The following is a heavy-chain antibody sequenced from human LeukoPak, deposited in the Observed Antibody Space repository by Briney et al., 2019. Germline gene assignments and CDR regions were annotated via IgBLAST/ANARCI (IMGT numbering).Heavy chain of an antibody. J-gene: IGHJ3*02. CDR2: ISWNSGSI. Sequence: GGSLRLSCAASGFTFDDYAMHWVRQAPGKGLEWVSGISWNSGSIGYADSVKGRFTISRDNAKNSLYLHMNSLRAEDTALYYCAKDILRVGADDAFDIWGQGTMVTVSS. V-gene: IGHV3-9*01. CDR1: GFTFDDYA. CDR3: AKDILRVGADDAFDI. D-gene: IGHD1-26*01.